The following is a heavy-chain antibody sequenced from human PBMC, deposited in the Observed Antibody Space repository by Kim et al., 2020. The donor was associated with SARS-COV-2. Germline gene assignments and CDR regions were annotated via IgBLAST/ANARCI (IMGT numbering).Heavy chain of an antibody. Sequence: GGSLRLSCAASGFTFSSYAMNWVRQAPGKGLEWVSSISDSGGSTYYADSVKGRFTISRDNSKNTLNLQMNSLRAEDTAVYYCAKPTYSNNWYRAFDYWGQGTLVTVSS. J-gene: IGHJ4*02. CDR3: AKPTYSNNWYRAFDY. CDR2: ISDSGGST. CDR1: GFTFSSYA. V-gene: IGHV3-23*01. D-gene: IGHD6-13*01.